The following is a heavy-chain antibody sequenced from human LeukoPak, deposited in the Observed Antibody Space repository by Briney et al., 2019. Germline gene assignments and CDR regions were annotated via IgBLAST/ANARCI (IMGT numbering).Heavy chain of an antibody. V-gene: IGHV3-48*02. J-gene: IGHJ4*02. CDR3: ARVAAGYSVNYFDY. CDR2: ISTGSSTT. D-gene: IGHD4-23*01. Sequence: GGSLRLSCAASEFAFSTYNMNWVRQAPGKGLEWVSYISTGSSTTYYADSVKGRFTISRDNVENSLYLQMNSLRDEDTAVYYCARVAAGYSVNYFDYWGQGTLVTVSP. CDR1: EFAFSTYN.